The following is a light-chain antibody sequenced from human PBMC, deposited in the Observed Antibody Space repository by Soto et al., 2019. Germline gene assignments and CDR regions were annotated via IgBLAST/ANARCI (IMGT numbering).Light chain of an antibody. CDR2: LNSDGSH. J-gene: IGLJ3*02. CDR3: QTWGTGIRV. Sequence: QSVLTQSPSASASLGASVKLTCTLSSGHSSYAIAWHQQQPEKGPRYLMKLNSDGSHSNGDGIPDRFSGSSSGAERYLTISSLQSEDEADYYCQTWGTGIRVFGGGTKVTVL. CDR1: SGHSSYA. V-gene: IGLV4-69*01.